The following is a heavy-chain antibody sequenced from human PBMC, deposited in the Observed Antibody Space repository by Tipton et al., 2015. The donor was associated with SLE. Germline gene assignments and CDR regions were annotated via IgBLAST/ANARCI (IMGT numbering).Heavy chain of an antibody. J-gene: IGHJ3*02. CDR2: IYYSGST. CDR3: ARETLWFGELFAFDI. Sequence: LRLSCTVSGGSISSADYYWSWIRQPPGKGLEWLGYIYYSGSTYYNPSLKSRVTISVDTSKNQFSLKLRSVTAADTAVYYCARETLWFGELFAFDIWGQGTMVTVSS. CDR1: GGSISSADYY. D-gene: IGHD3-10*01. V-gene: IGHV4-30-4*01.